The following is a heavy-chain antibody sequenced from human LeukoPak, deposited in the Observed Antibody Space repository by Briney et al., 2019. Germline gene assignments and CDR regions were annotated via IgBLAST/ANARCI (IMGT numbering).Heavy chain of an antibody. D-gene: IGHD3-3*01. Sequence: GGSLRLSCAASGFTFSDYYVSWIRQAPGKGREGISYIGNSGTTVYYSDSVTGRFTISRDNAKNSLYLQMNSLRAEDTAVYYCAAWDFWRGWGIDYWGQGTLVTVSS. J-gene: IGHJ4*02. CDR1: GFTFSDYY. V-gene: IGHV3-11*01. CDR2: IGNSGTTV. CDR3: AAWDFWRGWGIDY.